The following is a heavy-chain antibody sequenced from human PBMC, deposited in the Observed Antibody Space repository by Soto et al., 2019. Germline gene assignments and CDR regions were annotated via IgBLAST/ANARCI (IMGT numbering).Heavy chain of an antibody. Sequence: EVQLLESGGGLVQPGGSLRLSCAASGFTFSSYAMSWVRQAPGKGLEWVSAISGSGGSTYYADSVKGRFTISRDNSKNTLYLQMNSLRAEDTAVYYCARGLRILRYSSSWREDAFDIWGQGTMVTVSS. CDR1: GFTFSSYA. CDR2: ISGSGGST. D-gene: IGHD6-13*01. J-gene: IGHJ3*02. V-gene: IGHV3-23*01. CDR3: ARGLRILRYSSSWREDAFDI.